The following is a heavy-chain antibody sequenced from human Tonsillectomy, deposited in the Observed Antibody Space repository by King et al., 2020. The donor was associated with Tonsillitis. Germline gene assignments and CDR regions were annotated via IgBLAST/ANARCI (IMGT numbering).Heavy chain of an antibody. CDR2: IIPIFGTA. Sequence: QLVQSGAEVKKPGSSVKVSCKASGGTFSSYAISWVRQAPGQGLEWRGGIIPIFGTANYAQKFQGRVTITADKSTSTAYMELSSLRSEDTAVYYCARDWVYCSSTSCYSYYYMDVWGKGTTVTVSS. CDR1: GGTFSSYA. J-gene: IGHJ6*03. D-gene: IGHD2-2*02. CDR3: ARDWVYCSSTSCYSYYYMDV. V-gene: IGHV1-69*14.